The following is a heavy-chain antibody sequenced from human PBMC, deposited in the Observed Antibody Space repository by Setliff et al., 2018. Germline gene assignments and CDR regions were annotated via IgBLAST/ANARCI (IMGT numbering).Heavy chain of an antibody. Sequence: GGSLRLSCTASGFTFGDYAMRWVRQAPGKGLEWVGFIRSKAYGGTTEYAASVKGRFTISRDDSKSIAYLQMNSLKTEDTAVYYCTREASVDFWSGYPYYYYMDVWGKGTTVTVSS. CDR3: TREASVDFWSGYPYYYYMDV. J-gene: IGHJ6*03. CDR2: IRSKAYGGTT. V-gene: IGHV3-49*04. D-gene: IGHD3-3*01. CDR1: GFTFGDYA.